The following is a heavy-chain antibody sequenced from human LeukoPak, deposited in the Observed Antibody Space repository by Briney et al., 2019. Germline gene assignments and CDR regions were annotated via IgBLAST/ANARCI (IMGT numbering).Heavy chain of an antibody. CDR3: AVTGYSSRSPNV. CDR1: GFTFSSYA. CDR2: ISGGGGST. J-gene: IGHJ3*01. D-gene: IGHD6-13*01. V-gene: IGHV3-23*01. Sequence: GRSLRLSCAASGFTFSSYAMSWVRQAPGKGLEWVSAISGGGGSTYYADSVKGRFTISRDNSKNTLFLQMNSLRADDTAVYYCAVTGYSSRSPNVWGQGTMVTVSS.